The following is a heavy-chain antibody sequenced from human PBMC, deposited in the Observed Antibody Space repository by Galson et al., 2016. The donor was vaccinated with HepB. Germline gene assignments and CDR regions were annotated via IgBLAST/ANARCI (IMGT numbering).Heavy chain of an antibody. CDR2: ISGSGYNT. V-gene: IGHV3-23*01. D-gene: IGHD6-19*01. CDR3: AKSQPGYSSGWYTLPIDAFDI. J-gene: IGHJ3*02. Sequence: SLRLSCAASGSTFSSYAMSWVRQAPGKGLEWVSTISGSGYNTYYADSVKGRFTISRDNSKNTLYLQMNSLRAEDTAVYYCAKSQPGYSSGWYTLPIDAFDIWGQGTMVTVPS. CDR1: GSTFSSYA.